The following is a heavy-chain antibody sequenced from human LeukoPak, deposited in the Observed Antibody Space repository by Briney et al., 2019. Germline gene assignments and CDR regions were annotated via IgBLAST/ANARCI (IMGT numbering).Heavy chain of an antibody. CDR3: ARAAGATPFDY. CDR1: GGSISSGGYY. Sequence: SETLSLTCTVSGGSISSGGYYWSWLRQHPGKGLEWIGYIYYSGSTYYNPSLKSRVTISVDTSKNQFSLKLSSVTAADTAVYYCARAAGATPFDYWGQGTLVTVSS. V-gene: IGHV4-31*03. J-gene: IGHJ4*02. D-gene: IGHD1-26*01. CDR2: IYYSGST.